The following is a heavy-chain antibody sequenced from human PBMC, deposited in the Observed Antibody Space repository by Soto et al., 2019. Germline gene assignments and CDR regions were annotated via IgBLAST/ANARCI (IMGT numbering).Heavy chain of an antibody. D-gene: IGHD3-9*01. CDR3: AKDTNYDILTGYWDFQH. CDR2: ISWNSGSI. Sequence: GGSLRLSCAASGFTFDDYAMHWVRQAPGKGLEWVSGISWNSGSIGYADSVKGRFTISRDNAKNSLYLQMNSLRAEDTALYYCAKDTNYDILTGYWDFQHWGQGTLVTVSS. V-gene: IGHV3-9*01. J-gene: IGHJ1*01. CDR1: GFTFDDYA.